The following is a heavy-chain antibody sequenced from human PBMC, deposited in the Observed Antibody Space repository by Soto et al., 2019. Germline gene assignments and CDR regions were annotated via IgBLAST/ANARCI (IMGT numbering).Heavy chain of an antibody. V-gene: IGHV5-10-1*01. CDR1: GYSFTSYW. CDR2: IDHSDSYT. CDR3: ARPVLPNYDILTSERGMDV. J-gene: IGHJ6*02. D-gene: IGHD3-9*01. Sequence: GESLKISCKGSGYSFTSYWISWVRQMPGKGLEWMGRIDHSDSYTNYSPSFQGHVTISADKSISTAYLQWSSLKASDTAMYYCARPVLPNYDILTSERGMDVWGQGTTVTVSS.